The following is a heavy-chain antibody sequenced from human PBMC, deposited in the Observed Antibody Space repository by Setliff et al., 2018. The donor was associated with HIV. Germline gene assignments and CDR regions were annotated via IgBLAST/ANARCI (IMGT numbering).Heavy chain of an antibody. CDR2: MNPNSGNR. D-gene: IGHD2-2*02. V-gene: IGHV1-8*03. J-gene: IGHJ4*02. Sequence: ASVKVSCKTSGYTFTSYDINWVRQATGQGLEWMGWMNPNSGNRGYAQKFQGRVTISRNTSISTAYMELSSLRSEDTAVYYCARDRRPAGINYGYGYLDDWGQGTLVTVSS. CDR1: GYTFTSYD. CDR3: ARDRRPAGINYGYGYLDD.